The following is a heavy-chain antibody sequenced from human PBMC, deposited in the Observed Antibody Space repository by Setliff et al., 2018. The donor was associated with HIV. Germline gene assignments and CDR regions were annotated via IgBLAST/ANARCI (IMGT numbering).Heavy chain of an antibody. D-gene: IGHD3-22*01. J-gene: IGHJ2*01. CDR3: ARSFLGVRGYPTPSWYFDL. Sequence: GASVKVSCKASGYTFTSYALHWVRQAPGQRFEWMGWINAGNGNTKYSQNFQGRVTITRDTSASTAYMELRSLRPEDTAVYYCARSFLGVRGYPTPSWYFDLWG. CDR2: INAGNGNT. CDR1: GYTFTSYA. V-gene: IGHV1-3*01.